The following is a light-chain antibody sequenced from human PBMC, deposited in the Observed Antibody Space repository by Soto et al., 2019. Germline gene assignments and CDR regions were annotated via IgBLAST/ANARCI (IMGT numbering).Light chain of an antibody. V-gene: IGLV1-40*01. CDR2: RNS. J-gene: IGLJ3*02. CDR3: QSYDSSLSGSV. CDR1: SSNIGAGYD. Sequence: QSVLTQPPSLSGAPGQRVTISCTGSSSNIGAGYDVHWYQQLPGTAPKLLIYRNSNRPSGVPDRVSGSKSGTSASLAITWLQAEDEAYYYCQSYDSSLSGSVFGGGTKLTVL.